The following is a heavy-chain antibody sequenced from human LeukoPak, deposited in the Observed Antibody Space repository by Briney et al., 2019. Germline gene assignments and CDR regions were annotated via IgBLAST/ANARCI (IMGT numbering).Heavy chain of an antibody. CDR3: ARDGNILTGYYADY. CDR1: GYTFSSYW. V-gene: IGHV3-7*01. Sequence: PGGCMRLSCAASGYTFSSYWMSWVRQAPGKGLEWVANIKEDGSEKYYVDSVKGRFSISRDNAKNSLYLQMNSLRAEDTAVYYCARDGNILTGYYADYWGQGTLVTVSS. J-gene: IGHJ4*02. CDR2: IKEDGSEK. D-gene: IGHD3-9*01.